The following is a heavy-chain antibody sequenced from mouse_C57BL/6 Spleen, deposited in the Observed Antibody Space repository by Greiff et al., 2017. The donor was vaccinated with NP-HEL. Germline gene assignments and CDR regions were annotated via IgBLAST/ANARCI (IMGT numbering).Heavy chain of an antibody. J-gene: IGHJ4*01. CDR3: ARGGGSSMDY. Sequence: VQLQESGAELARPGASVKLSCKASGYTFTSYGISWVKQRTGQGLEWIGEIYPRSGNTYYNEKFKGKATLTADKSSSTAYMELRSLTSEDSAVYFCARGGGSSMDYWGQGTSVTVSS. V-gene: IGHV1-81*01. CDR2: IYPRSGNT. CDR1: GYTFTSYG. D-gene: IGHD1-1*01.